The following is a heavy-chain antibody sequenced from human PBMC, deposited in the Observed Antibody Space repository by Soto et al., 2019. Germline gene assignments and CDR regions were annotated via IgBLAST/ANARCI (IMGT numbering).Heavy chain of an antibody. V-gene: IGHV3-15*01. CDR3: TAYVPESSAFPFDY. J-gene: IGHJ4*02. D-gene: IGHD1-26*01. CDR2: IKSKAGGETT. CDR1: GFIFNYAW. Sequence: EVQLVESGGGLVKPGGSLRLSCAASGFIFNYAWMSWVRQAPGKGLEWVGLIKSKAGGETTEYAAPVKGRFTISRDDSKNTLYLQMNSLNTEDTAVYYCTAYVPESSAFPFDYWGEGTLVTVSS.